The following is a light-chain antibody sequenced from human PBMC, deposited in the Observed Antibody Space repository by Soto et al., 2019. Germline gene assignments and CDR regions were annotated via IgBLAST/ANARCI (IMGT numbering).Light chain of an antibody. CDR1: SSDVGGYTY. J-gene: IGLJ1*01. V-gene: IGLV2-14*01. CDR3: TSYTSSSTPYG. CDR2: DVS. Sequence: QSVLTQPASVSGSPGQSITISCAGTSSDVGGYTYVSWYQQHPGKAPNLMIYDVSNRPSGVSNRFSGSKSGNTASLTISGLQAEDEADYYRTSYTSSSTPYGFGGGTKVTVL.